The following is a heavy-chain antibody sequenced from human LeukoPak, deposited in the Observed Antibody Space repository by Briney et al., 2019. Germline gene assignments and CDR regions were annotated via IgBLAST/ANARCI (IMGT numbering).Heavy chain of an antibody. J-gene: IGHJ1*01. Sequence: GGSLRLSCEASGLSFSSYAMSWVRQASGKGLEWVSAISGSGDPTYYADSVKGRFTISRDNSKNTLYLQMNSLRAEDTAVYYCANDIDDYNTFPPVFQHWGQGTLVTVSS. D-gene: IGHD3-16*01. CDR3: ANDIDDYNTFPPVFQH. CDR2: ISGSGDPT. V-gene: IGHV3-23*01. CDR1: GLSFSSYA.